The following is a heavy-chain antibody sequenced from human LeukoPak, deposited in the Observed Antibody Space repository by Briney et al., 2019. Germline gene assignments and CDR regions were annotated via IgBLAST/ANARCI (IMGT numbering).Heavy chain of an antibody. D-gene: IGHD3-10*01. CDR2: ISYDGSNK. CDR3: ARDNIKARWCGELGY. J-gene: IGHJ4*02. CDR1: GFTFSSYA. V-gene: IGHV3-30-3*01. Sequence: PGGSLRLSCAASGFTFSSYAMHWVRQAPGKGLEWVAVISYDGSNKYYADSVKGRFTISRDNSKNTLYLQMNSLRAEDTAVYYCARDNIKARWCGELGYWVQGTLVTVSS.